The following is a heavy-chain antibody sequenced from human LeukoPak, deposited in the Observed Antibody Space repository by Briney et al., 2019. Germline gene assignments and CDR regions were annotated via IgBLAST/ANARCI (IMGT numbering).Heavy chain of an antibody. D-gene: IGHD1-26*01. Sequence: GGSLRLSCAASGFTFSSYGMHWVRQAPGKGLEWVAVIWYDGSNKYYADSVKGRFTISRDNSKTTLYLQMNSLRAEDTAVYYCARDPPGIVGATDAFDIWGQGTMVTVSS. CDR3: ARDPPGIVGATDAFDI. CDR2: IWYDGSNK. V-gene: IGHV3-33*01. CDR1: GFTFSSYG. J-gene: IGHJ3*02.